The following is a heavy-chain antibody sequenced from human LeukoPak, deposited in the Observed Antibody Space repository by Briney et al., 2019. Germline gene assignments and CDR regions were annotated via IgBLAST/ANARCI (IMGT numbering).Heavy chain of an antibody. J-gene: IGHJ3*02. CDR2: ISTYSGDT. D-gene: IGHD6-13*01. Sequence: ASVKVSCKTSGYIFNDFPINWVRQAPGRGLEWLGWISTYSGDTSYAQKVQGRVSITTDTSTTTAYMELRSLTSDDTAVYYCARSGWSADAFDIWGQGTLVTVSS. CDR3: ARSGWSADAFDI. V-gene: IGHV1-18*01. CDR1: GYIFNDFP.